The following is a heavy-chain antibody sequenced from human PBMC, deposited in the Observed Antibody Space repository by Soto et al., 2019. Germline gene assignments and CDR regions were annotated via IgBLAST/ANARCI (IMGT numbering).Heavy chain of an antibody. CDR3: ARGFLARDHYYYMDV. V-gene: IGHV1-8*01. CDR1: VYTFTTYD. Sequence: QVQLVQSGAEVKKPGASVKVSCEASVYTFTTYDINWVCQATGQGLAWMGGMKSKSGNTGYAQKCQGRLTMTRDPSISTAYMELSSLTSDDAAMYFCARGFLARDHYYYMDVWGKGTTVTVSS. CDR2: MKSKSGNT. J-gene: IGHJ6*03.